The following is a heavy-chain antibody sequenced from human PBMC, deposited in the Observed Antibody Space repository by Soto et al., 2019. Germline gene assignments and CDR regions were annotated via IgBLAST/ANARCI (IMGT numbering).Heavy chain of an antibody. J-gene: IGHJ4*02. Sequence: GGSLRVSCAASGFTFSDYYMSWIRQAPGKGLEWVSCISSSSSYTNYADSVKGRFTISRDNAKNSLYLQMNSLRAEDTAVYYCAKVGVTYYFDYWGQGTLVTVPS. CDR3: AKVGVTYYFDY. CDR1: GFTFSDYY. CDR2: ISSSSSYT. V-gene: IGHV3-11*05. D-gene: IGHD2-8*01.